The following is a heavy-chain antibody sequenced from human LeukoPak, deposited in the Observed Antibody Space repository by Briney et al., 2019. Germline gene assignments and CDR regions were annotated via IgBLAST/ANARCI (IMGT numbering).Heavy chain of an antibody. J-gene: IGHJ4*02. CDR2: LSGSGDST. V-gene: IGHV3-23*01. D-gene: IGHD7-27*01. Sequence: GGSLRLSCAASGFTFSNHAMSWVRQAPGKGLEWVSTLSGSGDSTYYADSVKGRFTISGDISKNTLYLQMNSLRAEDTAVYYCARRGPNWGFFDYWGRGTLVTVSS. CDR1: GFTFSNHA. CDR3: ARRGPNWGFFDY.